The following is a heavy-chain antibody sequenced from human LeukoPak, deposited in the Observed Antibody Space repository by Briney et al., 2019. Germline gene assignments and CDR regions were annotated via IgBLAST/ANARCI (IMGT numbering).Heavy chain of an antibody. J-gene: IGHJ4*02. CDR3: ARDQEGFDY. CDR2: IYPRDGST. Sequence: ASVKVSCKASGYTFTSYYIHWVRQAPGQGLEWMGMIYPRDGSTSYAQKFQGRVTVTRDTSTSTVHMELSGLRSEDTAVYYCARDQEGFDYWGQRTLVTVSS. CDR1: GYTFTSYY. V-gene: IGHV1-46*01.